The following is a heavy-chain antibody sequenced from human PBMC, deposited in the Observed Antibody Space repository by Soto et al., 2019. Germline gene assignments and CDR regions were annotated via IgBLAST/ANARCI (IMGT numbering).Heavy chain of an antibody. V-gene: IGHV1-8*01. J-gene: IGHJ4*02. D-gene: IGHD2-2*01. CDR3: AIPRYCTSTSCNPELDY. CDR2: MNSNSGNT. CDR1: GNTFTSYD. Sequence: QVQLVQSGAEVKKPGASVKVSCKASGNTFTSYDINWVRQATGQGLEWMGWMNSNSGNTGYAQKFQGRVTMTRNSPISTAYMELSGLSSEDTAVYYCAIPRYCTSTSCNPELDYWGQGTLVTVSS.